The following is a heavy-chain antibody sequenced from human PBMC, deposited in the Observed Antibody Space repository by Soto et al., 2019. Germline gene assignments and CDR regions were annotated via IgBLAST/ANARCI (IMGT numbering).Heavy chain of an antibody. CDR3: ARSRNTIRGVIITRYGMDV. CDR2: IYNSGST. D-gene: IGHD3-10*01. V-gene: IGHV4-61*01. J-gene: IGHJ6*02. CDR1: GGSVSSDSYY. Sequence: SETLSLTCIVPGGSVSSDSYYWSWIRQPPGRGLEWIGYIYNSGSTNYNPSLKSRGTISADTSKNQFSLRLNSVTAADTAVYYCARSRNTIRGVIITRYGMDVWGQGTTVTVSS.